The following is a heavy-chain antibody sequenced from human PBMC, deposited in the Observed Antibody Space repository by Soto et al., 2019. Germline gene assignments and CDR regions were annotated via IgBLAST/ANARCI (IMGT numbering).Heavy chain of an antibody. J-gene: IGHJ6*02. CDR1: GGSISSYY. CDR3: ARERYCGIDV. Sequence: PSETLSLTCTVSGGSISSYYWSWIRQPPGKGLEWIGYIYYSGSTNYNPSLKSRVTISVDTSKNQFSLKLSSVTAADTDVYYCARERYCGIDVWGQGTMVTVYS. CDR2: IYYSGST. V-gene: IGHV4-59*01.